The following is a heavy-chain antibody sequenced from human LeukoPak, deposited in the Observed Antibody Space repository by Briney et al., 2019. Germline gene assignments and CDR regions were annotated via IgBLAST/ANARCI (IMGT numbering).Heavy chain of an antibody. CDR1: GGSISSGSYY. D-gene: IGHD6-13*01. V-gene: IGHV4-39*01. J-gene: IGHJ4*02. Sequence: SETLSLTCTVSGGSISSGSYYWSWIRQPPGKGLEWIGEINHSGSTNYNPSLKSRVTISVDTSKDQFSLKLSSVTAADTAVYCCARHGGKYSSSWYAYSSGWYVYWGQGTLVTVSS. CDR2: INHSGST. CDR3: ARHGGKYSSSWYAYSSGWYVY.